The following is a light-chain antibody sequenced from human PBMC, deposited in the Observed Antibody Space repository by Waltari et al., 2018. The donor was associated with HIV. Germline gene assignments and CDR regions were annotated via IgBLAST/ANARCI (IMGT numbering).Light chain of an antibody. V-gene: IGKV3-20*01. Sequence: EILLTQSPGTLSLPPGERAILSCRASESVSRTYLAWYQQKPGQAPRLLISGGSNRATGIPDRFRGSGSGTDFTLTISRLEPEDFAVYYCQQYGGSPIFTFGPGTKVEIK. CDR2: GGS. CDR1: ESVSRTY. CDR3: QQYGGSPIFT. J-gene: IGKJ3*01.